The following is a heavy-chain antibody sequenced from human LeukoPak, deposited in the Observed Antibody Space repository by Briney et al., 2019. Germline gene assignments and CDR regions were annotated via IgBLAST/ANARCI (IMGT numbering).Heavy chain of an antibody. D-gene: IGHD2-15*01. CDR2: IIPIFATT. Sequence: SVKVSCKASGGTLSSYAINWVRQAPGQGLEWMGRIIPIFATTNYAQKFQARVTITTDESTNTAYMELSSLRSEDTAMYYCARESRYCIGDSCYPNAFDVWGQGTMVTISS. CDR3: ARESRYCIGDSCYPNAFDV. J-gene: IGHJ3*01. V-gene: IGHV1-69*05. CDR1: GGTLSSYA.